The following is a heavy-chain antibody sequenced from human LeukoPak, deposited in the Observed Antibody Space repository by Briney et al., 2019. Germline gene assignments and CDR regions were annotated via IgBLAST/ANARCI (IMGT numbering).Heavy chain of an antibody. CDR1: GFAFSSYL. CDR2: INTDGTST. J-gene: IGHJ5*02. Sequence: GGSLRLSCAASGFAFSSYLMHWVRQAPGKGLVWVSRINTDGTSTNYADSVKGRFTISRDNAKNTLYLQMNSLGAEDTAVYYCAREGIYCTTTTCYGGWFDPWGQGTLVTVSS. V-gene: IGHV3-74*01. D-gene: IGHD2-2*01. CDR3: AREGIYCTTTTCYGGWFDP.